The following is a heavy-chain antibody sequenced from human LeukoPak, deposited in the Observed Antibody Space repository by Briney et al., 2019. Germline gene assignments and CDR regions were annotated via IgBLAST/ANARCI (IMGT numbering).Heavy chain of an antibody. CDR2: IKGDESAK. J-gene: IGHJ4*02. D-gene: IGHD1-26*01. V-gene: IGHV3-7*01. CDR3: ARDVGGSLDY. Sequence: GGSLRLSCAASGFTFTTYWMAWVRQAPGKGLKWVANIKGDESAKHQADSVKGWFTISRDNAQNSVYLQMSSLRVEDTAVYYCARDVGGSLDYWGQGTLVTVSS. CDR1: GFTFTTYW.